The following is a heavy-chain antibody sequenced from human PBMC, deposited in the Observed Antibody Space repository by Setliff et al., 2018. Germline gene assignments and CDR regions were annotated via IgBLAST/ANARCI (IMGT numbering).Heavy chain of an antibody. V-gene: IGHV3-7*01. CDR2: IRQDGNEK. CDR3: AKDVIAVAENTGFDY. CDR1: GFTFDNYW. D-gene: IGHD6-19*01. Sequence: LRLSCVASGFTFDNYWMIWVRQAPGKGLEWVADIRQDGNEKYFVDSVKGRFTISRDNSKNTLHLEVNSLRAEDTGLYYCAKDVIAVAENTGFDYWGQGTLVTVS. J-gene: IGHJ4*02.